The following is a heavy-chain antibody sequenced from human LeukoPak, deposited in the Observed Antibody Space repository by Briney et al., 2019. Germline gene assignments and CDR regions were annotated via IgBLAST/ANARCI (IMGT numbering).Heavy chain of an antibody. J-gene: IGHJ4*02. V-gene: IGHV4-39*01. Sequence: SETLTLTCTVSGGSISSSSYYWGWIRQPPGKGLEWIGSIYYSGSTYYNPSLKSRVTISVDTSKNQFSLKLSSVTAADTAVYYCARTYSSGWYYFDYWGQGTLVTVSS. CDR2: IYYSGST. CDR1: GGSISSSSYY. D-gene: IGHD6-19*01. CDR3: ARTYSSGWYYFDY.